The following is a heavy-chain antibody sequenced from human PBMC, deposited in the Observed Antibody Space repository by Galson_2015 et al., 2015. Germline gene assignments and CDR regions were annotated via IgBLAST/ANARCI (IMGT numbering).Heavy chain of an antibody. CDR3: AKREVAPRYFDS. CDR1: GFTFTSFA. V-gene: IGHV3-23*01. J-gene: IGHJ4*02. Sequence: SLRLSCAASGFTFTSFAMTWVRQAPGKGLEWVSAISSRDGSTYYADSVKGRFTISRDNSKNTVYLQMNSLRAEDTAVYYCAKREVAPRYFDSWGQGTLVTVSS. CDR2: ISSRDGST. D-gene: IGHD1-14*01.